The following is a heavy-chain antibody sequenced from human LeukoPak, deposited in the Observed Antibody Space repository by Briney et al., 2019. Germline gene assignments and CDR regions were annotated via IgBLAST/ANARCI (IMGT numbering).Heavy chain of an antibody. CDR3: ARDDPYYYDSSGYYGMDV. J-gene: IGHJ6*02. CDR1: GFTFSSYT. D-gene: IGHD3-22*01. CDR2: ISSSTIYI. Sequence: GGSLRLSCAASGFTFSSYTMNWVRQAPGKGLEWVSSISSSTIYIYYADSVKGRFTTSRDNAKNSLYLQMNSLRAEDTAVYYCARDDPYYYDSSGYYGMDVWGQGTTVTVSS. V-gene: IGHV3-21*01.